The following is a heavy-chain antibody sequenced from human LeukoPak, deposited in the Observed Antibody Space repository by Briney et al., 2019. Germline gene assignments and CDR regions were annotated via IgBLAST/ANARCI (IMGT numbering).Heavy chain of an antibody. Sequence: PGESLGISCKGSGYPFTSYWISWVRQMPGKGLEWMGKIDPSDSYTSYSPSFQGHVTISADKSISAAFLQWSSLKASDTAMYYCARHSHYDFWSGYLDYWGQGTLVTVSS. V-gene: IGHV5-10-1*01. CDR2: IDPSDSYT. D-gene: IGHD3-3*01. J-gene: IGHJ4*02. CDR1: GYPFTSYW. CDR3: ARHSHYDFWSGYLDY.